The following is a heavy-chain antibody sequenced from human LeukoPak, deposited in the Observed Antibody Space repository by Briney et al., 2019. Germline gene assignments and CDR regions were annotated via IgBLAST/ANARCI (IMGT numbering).Heavy chain of an antibody. D-gene: IGHD3-22*01. V-gene: IGHV4-4*02. CDR1: GGSISSSNW. CDR3: ARRDNYYDSSGYFDY. CDR2: IYHSGST. Sequence: SETLSLTCAVSGGSISSSNWWSWVRQPPGKGLEWSGEIYHSGSTYYNPSLKSRVTISVDTSKNQFSLKLSSVTAADTAVYYCARRDNYYDSSGYFDYWGQGTLVTVSS. J-gene: IGHJ4*02.